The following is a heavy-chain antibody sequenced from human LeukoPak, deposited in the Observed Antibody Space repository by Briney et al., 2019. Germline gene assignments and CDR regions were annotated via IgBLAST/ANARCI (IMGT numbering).Heavy chain of an antibody. Sequence: GVSVKVSCKASGYTFIDYYLHWVRQAPGQGLEWMGRINTKSGGTDYARKFQGRVTMTRDTSITTAYMELSSLRSDDTAVYYCASEVAASDNSIDYWGQGTLVTVSS. V-gene: IGHV1-2*06. J-gene: IGHJ4*02. D-gene: IGHD1-26*01. CDR1: GYTFIDYY. CDR3: ASEVAASDNSIDY. CDR2: INTKSGGT.